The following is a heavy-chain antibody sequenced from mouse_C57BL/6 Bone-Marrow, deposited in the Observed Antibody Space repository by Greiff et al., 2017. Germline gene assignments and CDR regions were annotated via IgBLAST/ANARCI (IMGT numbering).Heavy chain of an antibody. V-gene: IGHV1-81*01. Sequence: QVQLKQSGAELARPGASVKLSCKASGYTFTSYGISWVKQRTGKGLEWIGEIYPRSGNTYYNEKFKGKATLTANKSSSKAYMELRSLTSEDSAVYFCARNWASYYFDYWGQGTTLTVSS. J-gene: IGHJ2*01. CDR2: IYPRSGNT. CDR1: GYTFTSYG. D-gene: IGHD4-1*01. CDR3: ARNWASYYFDY.